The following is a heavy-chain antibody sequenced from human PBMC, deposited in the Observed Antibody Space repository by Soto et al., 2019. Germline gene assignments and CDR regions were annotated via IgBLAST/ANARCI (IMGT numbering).Heavy chain of an antibody. Sequence: HPGGSLRLSCAASGFTFSSYAMSWVRQAPGKGLEWVSAISGSGGSTYYADSVKGRFAISRDNSKNTLYLQMNSLRAEDTAVYYCAKDEQLWRVPDYWGQGTLVTVSS. CDR3: AKDEQLWRVPDY. J-gene: IGHJ4*02. V-gene: IGHV3-23*01. D-gene: IGHD5-18*01. CDR2: ISGSGGST. CDR1: GFTFSSYA.